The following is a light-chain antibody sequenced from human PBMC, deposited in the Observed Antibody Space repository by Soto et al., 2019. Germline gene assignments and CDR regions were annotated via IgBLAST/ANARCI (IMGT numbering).Light chain of an antibody. Sequence: QSVLTQPPSASGTPGQSVTISCSGSSSNVGSNFVFWYQQLPGKAPQLLIYKNNQRPSGVPDRFSGSKSGTSASLAISGLXXEDEADYYCAAWDDRLSGHVMFGGGTKLTVL. CDR3: AAWDDRLSGHVM. CDR1: SSNVGSNF. J-gene: IGLJ3*02. CDR2: KNN. V-gene: IGLV1-47*01.